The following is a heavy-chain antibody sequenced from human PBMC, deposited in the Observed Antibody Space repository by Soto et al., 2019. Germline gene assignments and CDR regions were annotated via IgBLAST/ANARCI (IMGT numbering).Heavy chain of an antibody. CDR3: ARTVKDIVVVVAVPYFDY. Sequence: SLTCTVSGGSISSGGYYWSWIRQHPGKGLEWIGYIYYSGSTYYNPSLKSRVTISVDTSKNQFSLKLSSVTAADTAVYYCARTVKDIVVVVAVPYFDYWGQGTLVTVSS. CDR1: GGSISSGGYY. V-gene: IGHV4-31*03. D-gene: IGHD2-15*01. J-gene: IGHJ4*02. CDR2: IYYSGST.